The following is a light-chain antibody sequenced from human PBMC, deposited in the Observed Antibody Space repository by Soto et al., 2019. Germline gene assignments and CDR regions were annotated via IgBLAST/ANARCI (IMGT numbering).Light chain of an antibody. CDR1: QSVSSNY. CDR3: QLYGSSPPRYT. J-gene: IGKJ2*01. Sequence: EIVLTQSPGTLYLSPGERATLSCRASQSVSSNYLAWYQQKHRQAPRLLIYASSARATGIPDRFSGSGSGTVVPLTISRLEPEDFAGYFCQLYGSSPPRYTFAQGTKLEIK. V-gene: IGKV3-20*01. CDR2: ASS.